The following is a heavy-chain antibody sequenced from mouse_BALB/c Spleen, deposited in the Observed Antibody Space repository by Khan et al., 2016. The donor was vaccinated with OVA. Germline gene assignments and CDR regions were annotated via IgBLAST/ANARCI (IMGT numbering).Heavy chain of an antibody. CDR2: FFPNSGGS. D-gene: IGHD1-2*01. V-gene: IGHV1S29*02. CDR1: GYTFTDYN. CDR3: VRSGYVSFGF. J-gene: IGHJ3*01. Sequence: VQLKQSGPEVVKPGASVKISCKASGYTFTDYNMDWVKQRHGKSLEWIGYFFPNSGGSGYSQKFKTKATLTVDISSSTAYMDLRSLTSEDSAVYYCVRSGYVSFGFWGQGTLVTVSA.